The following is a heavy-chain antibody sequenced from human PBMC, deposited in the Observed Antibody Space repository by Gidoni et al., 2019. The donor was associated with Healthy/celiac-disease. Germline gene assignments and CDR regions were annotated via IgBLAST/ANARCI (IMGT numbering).Heavy chain of an antibody. J-gene: IGHJ3*02. CDR2: IRGSCGST. Sequence: EVQLLESGGGLVQPGGSLRLSCAASGFTFSSYAMSWVRQAPGKELEWVSAIRGSCGSTYYADSVKDRFTISRDNSKNTLYLKMNSLRAEDTAVYYCAKSYYGSGSHFGAFDIWGQGTMVTVSS. CDR3: AKSYYGSGSHFGAFDI. V-gene: IGHV3-23*01. CDR1: GFTFSSYA. D-gene: IGHD3-10*01.